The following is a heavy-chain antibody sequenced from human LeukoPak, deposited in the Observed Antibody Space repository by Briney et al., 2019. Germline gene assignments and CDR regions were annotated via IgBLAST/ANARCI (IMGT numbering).Heavy chain of an antibody. V-gene: IGHV3-30*18. D-gene: IGHD4/OR15-4a*01. CDR2: ISYDGSNK. Sequence: GRSLRLSCAASGFTFSSYGMHWVRQAPGKGLDWVALISYDGSNKYYADSVKGRFTISRDNSKNTLYLQMNSLRAEDTALYYCAKGRDYGDPSDYWGQGTLVTVSS. CDR3: AKGRDYGDPSDY. CDR1: GFTFSSYG. J-gene: IGHJ4*02.